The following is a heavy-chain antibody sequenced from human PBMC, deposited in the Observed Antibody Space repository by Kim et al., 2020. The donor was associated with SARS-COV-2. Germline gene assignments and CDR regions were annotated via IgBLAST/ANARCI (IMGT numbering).Heavy chain of an antibody. Sequence: GGSLRLSCAASGFTFSSYSMNWVRQAPGKGLEWVSSISSSSSYIYYADSVKGRFTISRDNAKNSLYLQMNSLRAEDTAVYYCASVGAELSTFPPYQVAGGFGEMDVWGQGTTVTVSS. J-gene: IGHJ6*02. CDR1: GFTFSSYS. V-gene: IGHV3-21*01. CDR2: ISSSSSYI. D-gene: IGHD3-10*01. CDR3: ASVGAELSTFPPYQVAGGFGEMDV.